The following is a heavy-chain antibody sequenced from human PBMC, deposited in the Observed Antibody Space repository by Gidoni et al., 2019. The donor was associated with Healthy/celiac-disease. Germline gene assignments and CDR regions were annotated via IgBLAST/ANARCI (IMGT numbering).Heavy chain of an antibody. Sequence: QVQLAQSGAEVKKPGSSVKVSCKASGGTFSSYTISWVRQAPGQGLEWMGRIIPILGIANYAQKFQGRVTITADKSTSTAYMELSSLRSEDTAVYYCARGPRDLGGDYWGQGTLVTVSS. CDR1: GGTFSSYT. CDR2: IIPILGIA. J-gene: IGHJ4*02. CDR3: ARGPRDLGGDY. V-gene: IGHV1-69*02.